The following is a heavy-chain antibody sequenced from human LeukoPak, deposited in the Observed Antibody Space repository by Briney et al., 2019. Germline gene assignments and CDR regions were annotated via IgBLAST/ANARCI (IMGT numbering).Heavy chain of an antibody. V-gene: IGHV3-30*02. Sequence: GGSLRLSCAASGFTFSSYGMHWVRQAPGKGLEWAAFMRYDGSNKYYADSVKGRFTISRDNSKNTLYLQMNSLRAEDTAVYYCAKDGGYCSSTSCQNYYYYYMDVWGKGTTVTVSS. D-gene: IGHD2-2*03. J-gene: IGHJ6*03. CDR1: GFTFSSYG. CDR3: AKDGGYCSSTSCQNYYYYYMDV. CDR2: MRYDGSNK.